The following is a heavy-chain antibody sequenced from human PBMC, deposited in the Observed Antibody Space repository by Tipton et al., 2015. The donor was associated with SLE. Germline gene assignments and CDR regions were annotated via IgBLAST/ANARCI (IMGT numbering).Heavy chain of an antibody. CDR1: GGSFSGYY. Sequence: TLSLTCAVYGGSFSGYYWSWIRQPPGKGLEWIGMIYHSGCTYYNPSLKSRVTISVDTSKNQFSLKLSSVTAADTAVYYCARGGASPCDYWGQGTLVTVSA. D-gene: IGHD2-2*01. V-gene: IGHV4-34*01. CDR3: ARGGASPCDY. CDR2: IYHSGCT. J-gene: IGHJ4*02.